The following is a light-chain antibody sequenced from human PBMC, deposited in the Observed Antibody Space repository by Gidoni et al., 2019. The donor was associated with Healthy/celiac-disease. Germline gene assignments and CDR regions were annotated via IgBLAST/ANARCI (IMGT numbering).Light chain of an antibody. V-gene: IGKV3-15*01. J-gene: IGKJ1*01. CDR2: GAS. Sequence: EIVMTKAPATLSVSPGERATLSCRASQRVSSSLAWYQQKPGQAPRLLIYGASTRSTCIPARFSGSGSGTEFTLTISSLQSEDFAVYYCQQYNNWPPWTFGQGTTVEIK. CDR1: QRVSSS. CDR3: QQYNNWPPWT.